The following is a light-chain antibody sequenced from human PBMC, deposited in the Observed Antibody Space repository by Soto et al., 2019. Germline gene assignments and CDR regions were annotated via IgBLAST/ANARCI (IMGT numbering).Light chain of an antibody. CDR1: SSDVGGYKY. J-gene: IGLJ7*01. V-gene: IGLV2-14*01. CDR3: SSYTSSSTVL. CDR2: EVS. Sequence: QSALTQAASVSGSPGQSITISCTGTSSDVGGYKYVSWYQQHPGKAPKLMIYEVSNRPSGVSNRFSGSKSGNTASLTISGLQAEDEADYYCSSYTSSSTVLFGGGTQLTVL.